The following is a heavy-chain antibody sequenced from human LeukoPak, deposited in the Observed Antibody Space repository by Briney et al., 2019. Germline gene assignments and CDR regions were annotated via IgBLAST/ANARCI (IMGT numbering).Heavy chain of an antibody. J-gene: IGHJ6*03. Sequence: GGSLRLSCAASGFTFSSYWMSWVRQAPGKGLEWVANIKQDGSEKYYVDSVKGRFTISRDNAKNSLYLQMNSLRAEDTALYHCARENMPLRLGELSLPPNYYYYMDVWGKGTTVTISS. CDR2: IKQDGSEK. CDR3: ARENMPLRLGELSLPPNYYYYMDV. CDR1: GFTFSSYW. V-gene: IGHV3-7*03. D-gene: IGHD3-16*02.